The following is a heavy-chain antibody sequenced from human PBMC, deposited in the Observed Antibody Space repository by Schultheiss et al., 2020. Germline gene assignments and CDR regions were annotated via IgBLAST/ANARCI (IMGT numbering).Heavy chain of an antibody. CDR1: GGSISSSSYY. CDR2: IYYSGST. CDR3: ARLEALWDYYYGMDV. J-gene: IGHJ6*02. D-gene: IGHD3-10*01. V-gene: IGHV4-39*01. Sequence: GSLRLSCTVSGGSISSSSYYWGWIRQPPGKGLEWIGSIYYSGSTYYNPSLKSRVTISVDTSKNQFSLKLSSVTAADTAVYYCARLEALWDYYYGMDVWGQGTTVTVSS.